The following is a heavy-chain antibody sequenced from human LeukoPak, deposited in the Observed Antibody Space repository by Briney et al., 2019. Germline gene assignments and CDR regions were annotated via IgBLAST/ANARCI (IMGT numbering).Heavy chain of an antibody. CDR2: IYSGGST. J-gene: IGHJ4*02. CDR3: ARVGYSGYEVGYSSSWDFDY. V-gene: IGHV3-66*01. D-gene: IGHD6-13*01. Sequence: GGSLRLFCAASGFTVSSNYMSWVRQAPGKGLEWVSVIYSGGSTYYADSVKGRFTISRDNSKNTLYLQMNSLRAEDTAVYYCARVGYSGYEVGYSSSWDFDYWGQGTLVTVSS. CDR1: GFTVSSNY.